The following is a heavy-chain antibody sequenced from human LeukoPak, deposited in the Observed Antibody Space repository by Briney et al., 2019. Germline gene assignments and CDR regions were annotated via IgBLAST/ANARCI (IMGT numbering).Heavy chain of an antibody. CDR1: GFTFSNYG. J-gene: IGHJ4*02. CDR2: IKQDGSEM. D-gene: IGHD6-19*01. Sequence: GGSLRLSCAASGFTFSNYGMHWVRQAPGKGLEWVASIKQDGSEMYYVDSVEGRFTISRDIAKNSLFLQMSSLRAEDTAVYYCARDYSNAWNYFDNWGQGTLVTVSS. CDR3: ARDYSNAWNYFDN. V-gene: IGHV3-7*04.